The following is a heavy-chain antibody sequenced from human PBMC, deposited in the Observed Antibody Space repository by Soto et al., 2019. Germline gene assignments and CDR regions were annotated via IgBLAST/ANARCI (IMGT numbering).Heavy chain of an antibody. CDR2: IYYSGST. Sequence: QVQLQESGPGLVKPSQTPSLTCTVSGGSISSGGYYWSWIRQHPGKGLEWIGYIYYSGSTYYNPSLKSRVTISVDTSKNQFSLKLSSVTAADTAVYYCARVHNWERVGWYFDYWGQGTLVTVSS. CDR1: GGSISSGGYY. J-gene: IGHJ4*02. CDR3: ARVHNWERVGWYFDY. D-gene: IGHD1-20*01. V-gene: IGHV4-31*03.